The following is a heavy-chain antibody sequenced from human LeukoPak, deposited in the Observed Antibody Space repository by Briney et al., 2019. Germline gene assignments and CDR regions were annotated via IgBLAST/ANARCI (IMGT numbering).Heavy chain of an antibody. CDR1: GFTVSSNY. CDR3: AKLHSGSPGSDY. J-gene: IGHJ4*02. Sequence: GGSLRLSCAASGFTVSSNYMSWVRQAPGKGLEWVSAISGSGGSTYYADSVKGRFTISRDNSKNTLYLQMNSLRAEDTAVYYCAKLHSGSPGSDYRGQGTLVTVSS. D-gene: IGHD1-26*01. V-gene: IGHV3-23*01. CDR2: ISGSGGST.